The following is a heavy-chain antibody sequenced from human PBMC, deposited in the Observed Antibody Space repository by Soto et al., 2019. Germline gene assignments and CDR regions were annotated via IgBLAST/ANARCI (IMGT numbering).Heavy chain of an antibody. Sequence: GGSMRLSCAVSGFTFSSYAMTWVRQAPGKGLEWVSGISRNGASTYYADSVKGRFTISRDNSKKTLYLQVNSLRAEDTALYYCAKDAGAPGTRDWYFDFWGRGTLVTVLL. D-gene: IGHD7-27*01. CDR1: GFTFSSYA. J-gene: IGHJ2*01. CDR3: AKDAGAPGTRDWYFDF. CDR2: ISRNGAST. V-gene: IGHV3-23*01.